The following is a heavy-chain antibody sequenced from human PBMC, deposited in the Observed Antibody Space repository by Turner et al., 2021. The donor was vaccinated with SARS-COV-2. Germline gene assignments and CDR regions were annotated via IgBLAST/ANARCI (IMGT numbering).Heavy chain of an antibody. CDR3: ARTFTAMVRVDY. Sequence: QVQLVQSGAEVKKPGASVKVSCKASGYTFSSYDINWVRQATGQGLGWMGGMNPNSGNTGYVQKFKGRVTMTRNTSISTAYMELSSLRSEDTAVYYCARTFTAMVRVDYWGQGTLVTVSS. D-gene: IGHD5-18*01. CDR2: MNPNSGNT. CDR1: GYTFSSYD. J-gene: IGHJ4*02. V-gene: IGHV1-8*01.